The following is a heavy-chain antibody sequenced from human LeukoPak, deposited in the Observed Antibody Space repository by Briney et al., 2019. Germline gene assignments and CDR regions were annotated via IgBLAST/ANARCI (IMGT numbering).Heavy chain of an antibody. J-gene: IGHJ4*02. CDR3: TRDLGYGNGGNY. D-gene: IGHD5-18*01. Sequence: ASVKVSCKASGGSFSTNAISWVRQAPGQGLEWMGALIPVFDTGTYSQKFQDRLTITADQSTSTVYMKLSSLTSEDTAVYYCTRDLGYGNGGNYWGQGTLVTVSS. CDR2: LIPVFDTG. V-gene: IGHV1-69*01. CDR1: GGSFSTNA.